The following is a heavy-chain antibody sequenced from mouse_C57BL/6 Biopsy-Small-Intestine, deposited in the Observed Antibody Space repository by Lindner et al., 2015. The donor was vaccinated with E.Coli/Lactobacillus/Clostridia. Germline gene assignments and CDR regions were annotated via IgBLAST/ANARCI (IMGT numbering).Heavy chain of an antibody. CDR1: GFTFSDYG. CDR2: ISSGSSTI. J-gene: IGHJ3*01. Sequence: VQLQESGGGLVKPGGSLKLSCAASGFTFSDYGMHWVRQAPEKGLEWVAYISSGSSTIYYADTVKGRFTISSDNAKNTLFLQMTSLRSEDTAMYYCARPGGYYAWFAYWGQGTLVTVSA. V-gene: IGHV5-17*01. CDR3: ARPGGYYAWFAY. D-gene: IGHD2-3*01.